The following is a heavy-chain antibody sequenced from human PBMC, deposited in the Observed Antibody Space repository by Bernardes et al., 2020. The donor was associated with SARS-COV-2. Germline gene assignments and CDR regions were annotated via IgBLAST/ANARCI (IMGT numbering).Heavy chain of an antibody. CDR2: IKSKRDGGSA. CDR1: GFTFSGVW. D-gene: IGHD6-13*01. CDR3: ARGRDSSSFFDY. Sequence: GGSLRLSCAASGFTFSGVWMSWVRQAPGKGLEWLGRIKSKRDGGSADSVKGRFTISRDTSKNTLYLQMNSLRAEDTAVYYCARGRDSSSFFDYWGQGTLVTVSS. V-gene: IGHV3-15*01. J-gene: IGHJ4*02.